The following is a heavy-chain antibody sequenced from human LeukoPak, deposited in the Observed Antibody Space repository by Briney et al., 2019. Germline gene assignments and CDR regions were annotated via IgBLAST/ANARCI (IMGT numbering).Heavy chain of an antibody. J-gene: IGHJ4*02. CDR3: ARDPSSSWYPGY. Sequence: GTSLRLSCAASGFTFGSYAMHWVRQAPGKGLEWVAAISYDGSNKYYADSVKGRFTISRDNSKNTLYLQMNSLRAEDTAVYYCARDPSSSWYPGYWGQGTLVTVSS. V-gene: IGHV3-30-3*01. D-gene: IGHD6-13*01. CDR2: ISYDGSNK. CDR1: GFTFGSYA.